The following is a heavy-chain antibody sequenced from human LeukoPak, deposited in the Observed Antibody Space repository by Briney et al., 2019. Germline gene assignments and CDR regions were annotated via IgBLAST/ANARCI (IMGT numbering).Heavy chain of an antibody. CDR2: VSSNGAKT. CDR1: GFTFSSYA. Sequence: GGSLRLSCAASGFTFSSYAITWVRQAPGKGLEWVSAVSSNGAKTYYADSVKGRFTISRDNYKNMVFLQMNSLRAEDTAVYYCAKGCSGGSCYSFDYWGQGTLVTVSS. CDR3: AKGCSGGSCYSFDY. V-gene: IGHV3-23*01. D-gene: IGHD2-15*01. J-gene: IGHJ4*02.